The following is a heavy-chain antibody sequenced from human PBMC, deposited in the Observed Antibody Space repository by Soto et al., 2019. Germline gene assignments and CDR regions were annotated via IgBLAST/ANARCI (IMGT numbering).Heavy chain of an antibody. D-gene: IGHD6-6*01. J-gene: IGHJ4*02. V-gene: IGHV1-69*06. CDR3: ARLKRFEYSSSGGLTDY. CDR2: IIPIFGTA. CDR1: GGTFSSYA. Sequence: QVQLVQSGAEVKKPGSSVKVSCKASGGTFSSYAISWVRQAPGQGLEWMGGIIPIFGTANYAQKFQGRVTITADKSTSTAYMELSSLGSEDTAVYYCARLKRFEYSSSGGLTDYWGQGTLVTVSS.